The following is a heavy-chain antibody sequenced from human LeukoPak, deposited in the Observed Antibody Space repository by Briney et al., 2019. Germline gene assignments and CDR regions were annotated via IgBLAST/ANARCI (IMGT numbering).Heavy chain of an antibody. CDR1: GGSISSSSYY. CDR2: IYYSGST. D-gene: IGHD2-15*01. Sequence: SETLSLTGTVSGGSISSSSYYWGWIRQPPGKGLEWIGSIYYSGSTYYNPSLKSRVTISVDTSKNQFSLKLSSVTAADTAVYYCARHEGGSWYPSEFDYWGQGTLVTVSS. J-gene: IGHJ4*02. V-gene: IGHV4-39*01. CDR3: ARHEGGSWYPSEFDY.